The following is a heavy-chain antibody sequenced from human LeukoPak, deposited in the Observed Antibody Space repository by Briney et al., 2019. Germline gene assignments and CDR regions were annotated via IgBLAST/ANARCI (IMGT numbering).Heavy chain of an antibody. Sequence: GGSLRLSCAASGFTFDTYSMNWVRQAPGKGLEWVSSISSSDTYIHYADSVKGRFTISRDNAKNSLYLQMNSLRAEDTAVYYCARGSAMVLRRGRRPYYFDYWGQGTLVTVSS. CDR1: GFTFDTYS. CDR3: ARGSAMVLRRGRRPYYFDY. J-gene: IGHJ4*02. D-gene: IGHD5-18*01. CDR2: ISSSDTYI. V-gene: IGHV3-21*01.